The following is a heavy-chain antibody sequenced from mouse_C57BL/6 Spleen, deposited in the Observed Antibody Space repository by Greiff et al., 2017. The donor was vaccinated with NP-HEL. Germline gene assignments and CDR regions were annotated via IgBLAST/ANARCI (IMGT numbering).Heavy chain of an antibody. CDR1: GYAFTNYL. CDR3: ARWTYYGSSPYYAMDY. J-gene: IGHJ4*01. CDR2: INPGSGGT. Sequence: QVQLQQSGAELVRPGTSVKVSCKASGYAFTNYLIEWVKQRPGQGLELIGVINPGSGGTNYNEKFKGTATLTSDKSSSTAYRQLSSLTSEDSAVYFCARWTYYGSSPYYAMDYWGQGTSVTVSS. D-gene: IGHD1-1*01. V-gene: IGHV1-54*01.